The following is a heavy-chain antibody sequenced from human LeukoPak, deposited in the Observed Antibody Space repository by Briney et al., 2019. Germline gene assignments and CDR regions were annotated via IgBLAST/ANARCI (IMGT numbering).Heavy chain of an antibody. CDR1: GGSISNDY. J-gene: IGHJ4*02. CDR2: IYSSGST. Sequence: SETLSLTCTVSGGSISNDYRSWIRQAAGKELEWIGRIYSSGSTNYNPSLKSRGTISLDKSKKQFSLNLNSVTAADTGVYYCARGGTYGSGRNQHTTLDYWGQGTLVTVSS. CDR3: ARGGTYGSGRNQHTTLDY. D-gene: IGHD3-10*01. V-gene: IGHV4-4*07.